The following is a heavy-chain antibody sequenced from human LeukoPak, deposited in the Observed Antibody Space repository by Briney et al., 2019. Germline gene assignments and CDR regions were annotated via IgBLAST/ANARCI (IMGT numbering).Heavy chain of an antibody. D-gene: IGHD3-22*01. V-gene: IGHV3-23*01. CDR2: ISGSGGST. J-gene: IGHJ3*02. CDR3: ARATMTDAFDI. CDR1: GFTFSSYA. Sequence: GGSLRLSCAASGFTFSSYAMSWVRQAPGKGLEWVSAISGSGGSTYYADSVKGRFTVSRDNAKNSLYLQMNSLRAEDTAVYYCARATMTDAFDIWGQGTMVTVSS.